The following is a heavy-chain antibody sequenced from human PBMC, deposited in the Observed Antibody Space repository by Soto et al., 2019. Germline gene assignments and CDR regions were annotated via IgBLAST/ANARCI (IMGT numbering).Heavy chain of an antibody. J-gene: IGHJ2*01. Sequence: QVQLVQSGAEVKKPGSSVKVSCKASGGTFSSYTISWVRQAPGQGLEWMGRIIPILGIANYAQKFQGRVTITADKSTSTAYMELSSLRSEDTAVYYCASMYSSSPDRWYFDLWGRGTLVTVSS. CDR1: GGTFSSYT. D-gene: IGHD6-6*01. CDR2: IIPILGIA. V-gene: IGHV1-69*02. CDR3: ASMYSSSPDRWYFDL.